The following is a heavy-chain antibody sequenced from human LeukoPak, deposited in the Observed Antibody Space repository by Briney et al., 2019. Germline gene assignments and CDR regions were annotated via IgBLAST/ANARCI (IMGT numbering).Heavy chain of an antibody. CDR3: ARGDYGNYYYYYYMDV. CDR1: GYSFSSGYY. V-gene: IGHV4-38-2*02. Sequence: WESLSLSCTASGYSFSSGYYWCWIQPPPGKVLEWIWIIYHSGSTYYNPSLKSRVTMSVDTSKNQFSLKLSSLTAADTAVYYCARGDYGNYYYYYYMDVWSKGSTVTVSS. D-gene: IGHD4-17*01. J-gene: IGHJ6*03. CDR2: IYHSGST.